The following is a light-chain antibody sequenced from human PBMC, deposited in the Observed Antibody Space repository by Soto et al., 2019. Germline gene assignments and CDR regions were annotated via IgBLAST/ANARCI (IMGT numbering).Light chain of an antibody. CDR2: EVS. CDR1: TSDIGGYNF. Sequence: QSALTQPASVSGFPGQSITISCTRTTSDIGGYNFVSWYQQHPGKAPKLMIYEVSNRPSGVSNRFSGSKSGNTASLTISGLQAEDEADYYCSSYPSSSTPYVFGSGTKVTVL. CDR3: SSYPSSSTPYV. J-gene: IGLJ1*01. V-gene: IGLV2-14*01.